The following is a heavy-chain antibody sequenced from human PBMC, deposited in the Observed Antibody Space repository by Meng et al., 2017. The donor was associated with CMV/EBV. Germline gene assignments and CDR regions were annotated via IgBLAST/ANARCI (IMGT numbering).Heavy chain of an antibody. CDR2: INHSGST. Sequence: SLSGYYWSWIRQPPGKGLEWIGEINHSGSTNYNPSLKSRVTISVDTSKNQFSLKLSSVTAADTAVYYCARKRQGFRGDYVWNWFDPWGQGTLVTVSS. J-gene: IGHJ5*02. V-gene: IGHV4-34*01. CDR3: ARKRQGFRGDYVWNWFDP. D-gene: IGHD4-17*01. CDR1: SLSGYY.